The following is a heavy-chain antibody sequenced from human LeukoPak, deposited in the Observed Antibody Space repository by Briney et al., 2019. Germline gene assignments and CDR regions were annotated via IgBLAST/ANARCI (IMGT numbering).Heavy chain of an antibody. CDR3: ARDLSIRVGPGGY. J-gene: IGHJ4*02. D-gene: IGHD3-16*01. Sequence: ASVKVSCKASGGTFSSYAISWVRQAPGQGLEWMGWISAYNGNTNYAQKLQGRATMTTDTSTSTAYMELRSLRSDDTAVYCCARDLSIRVGPGGYWGQGTLVTVSS. V-gene: IGHV1-18*01. CDR1: GGTFSSYA. CDR2: ISAYNGNT.